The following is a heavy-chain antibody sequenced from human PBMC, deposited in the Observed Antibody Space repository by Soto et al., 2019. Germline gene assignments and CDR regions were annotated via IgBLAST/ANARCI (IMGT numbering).Heavy chain of an antibody. CDR1: RFSFSPSE. J-gene: IGHJ3*01. CDR2: ISVDTGAI. CDR3: AKERVPTSSDTIVGDF. Sequence: EVQLVESGGGLVPPGGSLRLSCATSRFSFSPSEINCVRQAPGKGIEWISYISVDTGAIYYADSVRGRFTISRDKAEGSVYLQMNSLTVEYTGTYYCAKERVPTSSDTIVGDFWCQGTMV. D-gene: IGHD5-12*01. V-gene: IGHV3-48*03.